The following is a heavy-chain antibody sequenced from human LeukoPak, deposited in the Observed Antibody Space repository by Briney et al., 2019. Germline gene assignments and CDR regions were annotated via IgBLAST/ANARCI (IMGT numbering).Heavy chain of an antibody. J-gene: IGHJ5*02. CDR2: ISGITT. V-gene: IGHV3-23*01. CDR3: AKDGFGAYGAGWFDP. D-gene: IGHD4-17*01. CDR1: GFIFNNYA. Sequence: SGGSLRLSCATSGFIFNNYAMSWVPQAPGKGLEGVSGISGITTYYADSVKGRFTISRDNSKNTLYLQMDSLRAEDTALYYCAKDGFGAYGAGWFDPWGQGTLVRVST.